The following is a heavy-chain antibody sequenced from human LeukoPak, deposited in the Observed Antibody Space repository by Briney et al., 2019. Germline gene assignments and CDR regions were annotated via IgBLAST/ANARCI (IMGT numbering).Heavy chain of an antibody. D-gene: IGHD3-22*01. CDR2: ISSSSSYI. CDR3: ARDKGAHDSSGSYGY. J-gene: IGHJ4*02. V-gene: IGHV3-21*01. CDR1: GFTFSSYS. Sequence: GGSLRLSCAASGFTFSSYSMNWVRQAPGKGLEWVSSISSSSSYIYYADSVRGRFTISRDNAKNSLYLQMNSLRAEDTAVYYCARDKGAHDSSGSYGYWGQGTLVTVSS.